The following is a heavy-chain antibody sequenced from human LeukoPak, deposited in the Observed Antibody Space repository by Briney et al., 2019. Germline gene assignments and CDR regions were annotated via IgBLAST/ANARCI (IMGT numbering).Heavy chain of an antibody. V-gene: IGHV1-2*02. CDR3: AREGWDQRDTAAFDH. D-gene: IGHD6-19*01. CDR1: GYTFTGYY. CDR2: INTNSGDR. Sequence: ASVKVSCKASGYTFTGYYMHWVRQAPGQGLEWMGWINTNSGDRNSAQKFQGRVTVTRDTSISTVYMELSRLGPDDTAVYYCAREGWDQRDTAAFDHWGQGTLVTVSS. J-gene: IGHJ4*02.